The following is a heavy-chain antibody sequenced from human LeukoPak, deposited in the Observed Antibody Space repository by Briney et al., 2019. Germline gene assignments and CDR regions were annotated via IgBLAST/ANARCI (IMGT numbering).Heavy chain of an antibody. V-gene: IGHV4-59*01. Sequence: SETLSLTCTVSGGSISSYYWSWIRQPPGKGLKWIGYIYYSGSTNYNPSLKSRVTISVDTSKNQFSLKLSSVTAADTAVYYCARQLLWFGELGGMDVWGKGTTVTVSS. J-gene: IGHJ6*04. CDR2: IYYSGST. CDR3: ARQLLWFGELGGMDV. CDR1: GGSISSYY. D-gene: IGHD3-10*01.